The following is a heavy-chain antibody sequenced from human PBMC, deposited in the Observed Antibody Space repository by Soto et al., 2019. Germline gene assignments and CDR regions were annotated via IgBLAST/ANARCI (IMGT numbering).Heavy chain of an antibody. CDR3: ARESSSSCHDY. J-gene: IGHJ4*02. CDR2: ISAYNGNT. Sequence: ASVKVSWKASRYSFTSYGISWVRQAPGQGLEWMGWISAYNGNTNYAQKLQGRVTMTTDTSTSTAYMELRSLRSDDTAVYYCARESSSSCHDYWGQGTLVTVSS. D-gene: IGHD6-13*01. CDR1: RYSFTSYG. V-gene: IGHV1-18*01.